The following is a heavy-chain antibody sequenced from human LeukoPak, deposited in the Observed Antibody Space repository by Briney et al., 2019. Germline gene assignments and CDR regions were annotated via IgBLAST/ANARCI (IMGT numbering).Heavy chain of an antibody. CDR3: ATTPPAANNYNYYGMDV. CDR1: GFTLSDYY. D-gene: IGHD2-2*01. J-gene: IGHJ6*04. CDR2: ISSSGSTI. Sequence: GGSLRLSCAASGFTLSDYYMSWARQAPGKGLERVSNISSSGSTIYYADSVKGRFTISRDNGKNFLYLQMHSLSAEDTAVDYCATTPPAANNYNYYGMDVWGKGTTVTVSS. V-gene: IGHV3-11*01.